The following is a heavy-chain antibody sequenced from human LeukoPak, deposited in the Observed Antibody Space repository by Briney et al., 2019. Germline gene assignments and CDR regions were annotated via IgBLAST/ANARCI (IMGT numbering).Heavy chain of an antibody. D-gene: IGHD3-22*01. J-gene: IGHJ3*02. CDR1: GGSISSGDYY. CDR3: ARTMIVVSGGAFDI. Sequence: PSETLSLTCTVSGGSISSGDYYWSWIRQPPGKGLEWIGYIYYSGSTYYNPSLKSRVTISVDTSKNQFSLKLSSVTAADTAVYYCARTMIVVSGGAFDIWGQGTMVTVSS. V-gene: IGHV4-30-4*01. CDR2: IYYSGST.